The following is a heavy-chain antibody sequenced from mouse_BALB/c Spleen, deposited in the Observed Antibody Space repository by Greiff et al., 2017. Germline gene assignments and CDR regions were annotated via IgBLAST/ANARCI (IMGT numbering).Heavy chain of an antibody. V-gene: IGHV3-6*02. CDR1: GYSITSGYY. J-gene: IGHJ4*01. Sequence: VQLKESGPGLVKPSQSLSLTCSVTGYSITSGYYWNWIRQFPGNKLEWMGYISYDGSNNYNPSLKNRISITRDTSKNQFFLKLNSVTTEDTATYYCASFYYDYDGYYAMDYWGQGTSVTVSS. D-gene: IGHD2-4*01. CDR2: ISYDGSN. CDR3: ASFYYDYDGYYAMDY.